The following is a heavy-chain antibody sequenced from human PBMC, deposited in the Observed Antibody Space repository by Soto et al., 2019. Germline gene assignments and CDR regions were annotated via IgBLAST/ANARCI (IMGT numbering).Heavy chain of an antibody. Sequence: QVQLVQSGAEVKKPGSSVKVSCKASGGTFSSYVISWVRQAPGQGLEWMGGIIPIFGTANYAQKFQGRVTITADESTSTAYMELSSLRSEDTAVYYCAKRPGGGLLWFGVGGMDVWGQGTTVTVSS. CDR3: AKRPGGGLLWFGVGGMDV. CDR1: GGTFSSYV. V-gene: IGHV1-69*01. D-gene: IGHD3-10*01. CDR2: IIPIFGTA. J-gene: IGHJ6*02.